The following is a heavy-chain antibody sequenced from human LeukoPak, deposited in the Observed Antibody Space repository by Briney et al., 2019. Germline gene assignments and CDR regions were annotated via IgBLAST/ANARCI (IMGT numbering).Heavy chain of an antibody. CDR2: ISGDGGST. D-gene: IGHD3-3*01. V-gene: IGHV3-43*02. Sequence: GGSLRLSCAASGLTFDDYAMHWVRQAPGKGLEWVSLISGDGGSTYYADSVKGRFTISRENSKNSLYLQMNSLRTEDTALYYCAKSRREYDFWSVYFDYWGQGTLVTVSS. CDR1: GLTFDDYA. CDR3: AKSRREYDFWSVYFDY. J-gene: IGHJ4*02.